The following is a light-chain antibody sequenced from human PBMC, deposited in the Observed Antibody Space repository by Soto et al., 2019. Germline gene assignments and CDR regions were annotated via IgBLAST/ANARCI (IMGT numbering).Light chain of an antibody. V-gene: IGKV1-5*03. CDR1: QSISSW. CDR2: KAS. Sequence: IRMTQSPSSLSASTGDRVTITCRASQSISSWLAWYQQKPGKAPKLLIYKASSLESGVPSRFSGSGSGTEFTLTISSLQPDDFATYYCQQYNSYSPSWTFGQGTKVDI. J-gene: IGKJ1*01. CDR3: QQYNSYSPSWT.